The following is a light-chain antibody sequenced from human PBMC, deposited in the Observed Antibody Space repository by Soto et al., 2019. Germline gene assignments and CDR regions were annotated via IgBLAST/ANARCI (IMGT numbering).Light chain of an antibody. Sequence: ENVLTQSPATLSLSPGEGATLSCRASQSINTYLAWYQQKPGQAPRLLIYDASKRATGIPARFSGSGSGTEFILTITSLQSEDSAVYYCQEYNTWPWTFGQGTKVDIK. CDR3: QEYNTWPWT. V-gene: IGKV3D-15*01. J-gene: IGKJ1*01. CDR1: QSINTY. CDR2: DAS.